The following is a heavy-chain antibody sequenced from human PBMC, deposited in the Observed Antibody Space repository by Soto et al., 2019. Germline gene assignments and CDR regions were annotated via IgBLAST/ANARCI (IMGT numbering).Heavy chain of an antibody. CDR2: INHSGTT. D-gene: IGHD2-8*01. V-gene: IGHV4-31*03. CDR3: ARCGGFCPDGVCADPFEP. CDR1: GGSIRSAGHY. J-gene: IGHJ5*02. Sequence: SETLSLTCTVSGGSIRSAGHYWSWIRQHPGKGLEWIGYINHSGTTFYNPSLKSRLTISVDTSENQFSLRLTSVTAADTAVYFCARCGGFCPDGVCADPFEPWGQGPVVTV.